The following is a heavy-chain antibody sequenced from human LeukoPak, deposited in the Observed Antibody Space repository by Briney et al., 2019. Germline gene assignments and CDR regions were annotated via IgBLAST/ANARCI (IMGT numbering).Heavy chain of an antibody. Sequence: PGGSLRLSCAASGFTFSSNYMSWVRQAPGKGLEWVSVIYSGGSTYYADSVKGRFTISRDNSKNTLYLQKNSLRADDTAIYYCAKSMTLQWRGFFDLWGRGTHVTVSS. D-gene: IGHD6-19*01. V-gene: IGHV3-53*01. CDR2: IYSGGST. J-gene: IGHJ2*01. CDR1: GFTFSSNY. CDR3: AKSMTLQWRGFFDL.